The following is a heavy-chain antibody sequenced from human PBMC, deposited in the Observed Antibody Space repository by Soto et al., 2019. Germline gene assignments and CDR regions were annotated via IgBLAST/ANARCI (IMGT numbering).Heavy chain of an antibody. Sequence: QVQLVQSGAEVKKPGASVKVSCKASGFIFTNFFMHWVRQAPGQGPEWMGVINPSGTPSSYAQKFQERVTITRDMSTSTAYMELSSLRSEDTAVYYCAAFVDIVATIRAYYYYYGMDVWGQGTTVTVSS. CDR3: AAFVDIVATIRAYYYYYGMDV. D-gene: IGHD5-12*01. CDR1: GFIFTNFF. CDR2: INPSGTPS. J-gene: IGHJ6*02. V-gene: IGHV1-46*01.